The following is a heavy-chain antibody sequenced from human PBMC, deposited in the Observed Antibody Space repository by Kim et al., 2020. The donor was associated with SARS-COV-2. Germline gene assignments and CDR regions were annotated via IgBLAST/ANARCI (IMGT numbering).Heavy chain of an antibody. CDR3: AKDMGGTYCGGDCYSFLFQH. Sequence: GGSLRLSCAASGFTFGDYAMHWVRQAPGKGLEWVSGISWNSGSIGYADSVKGRFTISRDNAKNSLYLQMNSLRAEDTALYYCAKDMGGTYCGGDCYSFLFQHWGQGTLVTVSS. D-gene: IGHD2-21*02. J-gene: IGHJ1*01. V-gene: IGHV3-9*01. CDR1: GFTFGDYA. CDR2: ISWNSGSI.